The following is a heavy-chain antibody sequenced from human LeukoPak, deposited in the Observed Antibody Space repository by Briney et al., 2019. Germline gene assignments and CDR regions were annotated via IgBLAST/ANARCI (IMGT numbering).Heavy chain of an antibody. V-gene: IGHV4-34*01. CDR2: INHSGST. D-gene: IGHD2-15*01. J-gene: IGHJ3*02. Sequence: SETLSLTCAVYGGSFSGYYWSWIRQPPGKGLEWIGEINHSGSTNYNPSLKSRVTISVDTSKNQFSLKLSSVTAADTAVYYCARGLNIVVVVAGQHAFDIWGQGTMVTVSS. CDR3: ARGLNIVVVVAGQHAFDI. CDR1: GGSFSGYY.